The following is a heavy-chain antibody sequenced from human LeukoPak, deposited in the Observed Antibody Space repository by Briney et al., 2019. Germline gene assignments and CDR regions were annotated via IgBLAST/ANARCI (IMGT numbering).Heavy chain of an antibody. Sequence: GESLQISCKGSGYSFTYWIGWVRQMPGKGLEWMGIIYPGDSDTRYSPSFQGQVTISVDKSISTAYLQWSSLKASDTAMYYCARPNDYGYYFDYWGQGTLVTVSS. J-gene: IGHJ4*02. V-gene: IGHV5-51*01. CDR3: ARPNDYGYYFDY. CDR1: GYSFTYW. D-gene: IGHD4-17*01. CDR2: IYPGDSDT.